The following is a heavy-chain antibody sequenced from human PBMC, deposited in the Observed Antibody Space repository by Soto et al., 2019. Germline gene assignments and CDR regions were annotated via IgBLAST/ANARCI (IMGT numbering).Heavy chain of an antibody. CDR1: GFGFRDTW. J-gene: IGHJ4*02. D-gene: IGHD5-12*01. V-gene: IGHV3-15*01. CDR3: AAEGSSSGYILFVY. Sequence: GGSLRLSCAASGFGFRDTWMSWVRQAPGKGLEWVGRIKSKGSGGTTDYAEPVKGRFTISRDDSKETVFLQMSSLKTEDTALYYCAAEGSSSGYILFVYWGQGTPVTVSS. CDR2: IKSKGSGGTT.